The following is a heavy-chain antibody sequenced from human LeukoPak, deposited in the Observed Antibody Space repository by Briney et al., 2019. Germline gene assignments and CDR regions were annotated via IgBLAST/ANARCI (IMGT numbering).Heavy chain of an antibody. CDR1: GYTFVGFY. V-gene: IGHV1-2*02. CDR3: AREYSASEH. D-gene: IGHD5-12*01. Sequence: ASVKVSCKASGYTFVGFYLHWVRQAPGQGLEWMAWIDPYTGNTHYAQKFQGRITVTRDTSVSTTYMELSWLTSDDTARYYCAREYSASEHWGQGTLVTVSS. J-gene: IGHJ4*02. CDR2: IDPYTGNT.